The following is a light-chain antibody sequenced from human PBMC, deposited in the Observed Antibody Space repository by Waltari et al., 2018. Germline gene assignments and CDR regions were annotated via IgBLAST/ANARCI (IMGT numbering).Light chain of an antibody. V-gene: IGKV3-20*01. CDR1: TSVGRA. CDR2: DAS. Sequence: SCRASTSVGRALAWYQQKPGQAPRLLIYDASSRATGISDKFSGSGSGTDFSLTISRVEPEDFAVYFCQMYVRLPVTFGQGTKVEVK. CDR3: QMYVRLPVT. J-gene: IGKJ1*01.